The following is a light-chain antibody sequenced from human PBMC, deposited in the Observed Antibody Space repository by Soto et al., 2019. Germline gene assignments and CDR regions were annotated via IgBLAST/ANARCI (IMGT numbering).Light chain of an antibody. J-gene: IGKJ5*01. CDR1: QSVSSSY. Sequence: EIVLTQSPGTLSLTPGERATLSCRASQSVSSSYLAWYQQKPGQAPRLLISGASSRATGIPDRFSGSGSGTDFTLTISRLEPEDFAIYYCQQYGNSPITFGQGTRLEIK. V-gene: IGKV3-20*01. CDR2: GAS. CDR3: QQYGNSPIT.